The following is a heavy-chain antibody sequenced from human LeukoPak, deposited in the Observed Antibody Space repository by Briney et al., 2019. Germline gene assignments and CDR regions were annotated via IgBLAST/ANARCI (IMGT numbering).Heavy chain of an antibody. CDR2: SSAGGGST. Sequence: GGSLRLSCAASGFTFITYSMSWVRQAPGKGLEWVSSSSAGGGSTYYADSVKGRFTISRDNSKNTLYLQMNSLRAEDTAVYYCARDTNYYDSSGYYSGSDFDYWGQGTLVTVSS. CDR1: GFTFITYS. J-gene: IGHJ4*02. CDR3: ARDTNYYDSSGYYSGSDFDY. D-gene: IGHD3-22*01. V-gene: IGHV3-23*01.